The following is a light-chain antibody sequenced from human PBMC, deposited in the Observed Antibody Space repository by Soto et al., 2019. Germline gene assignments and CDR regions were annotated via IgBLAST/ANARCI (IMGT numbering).Light chain of an antibody. V-gene: IGKV1-5*03. CDR3: QQYNSYWT. CDR1: QSISSW. CDR2: KAS. J-gene: IGKJ1*01. Sequence: DIQMTQSPSTLSASVGYRVTIICRASQSISSWLAWYQQKPGKAPKLLIYKASSLESGVPSRFSGSGSGTEFTLTISSLQPDDFATYYCQQYNSYWTFGQGTKVDIK.